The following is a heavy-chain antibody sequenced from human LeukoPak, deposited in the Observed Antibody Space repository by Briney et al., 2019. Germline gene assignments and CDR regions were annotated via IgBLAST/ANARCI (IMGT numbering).Heavy chain of an antibody. Sequence: SETLSPTCAVYGGSFSGYYWSWIRQPPGKGLEWIGEINHSGSTNYNPSLKSRVTISVDTSKNQFSLKLSSVTAADTAVYYCARRYYDFWSGDYFDYWGQGTLVTVSP. CDR1: GGSFSGYY. CDR2: INHSGST. J-gene: IGHJ4*02. CDR3: ARRYYDFWSGDYFDY. V-gene: IGHV4-34*01. D-gene: IGHD3-3*01.